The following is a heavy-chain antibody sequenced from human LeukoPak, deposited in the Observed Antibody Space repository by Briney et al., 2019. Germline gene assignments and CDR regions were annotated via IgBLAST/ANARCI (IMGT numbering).Heavy chain of an antibody. J-gene: IGHJ6*02. D-gene: IGHD6-19*01. CDR3: AREGPIAVAALYYYGMDV. V-gene: IGHV6-1*01. CDR1: GDSVSSNSAA. CDR2: TYYRSKWYN. Sequence: SQTLSLTCAISGDSVSSNSAAWNWIRQSPSRGLEWLGRTYYRSKWYNDYAVSVKSRITINPDTSKNQFSLQLNSVTPEDTAVYYCAREGPIAVAALYYYGMDVRGQGTTVTVSS.